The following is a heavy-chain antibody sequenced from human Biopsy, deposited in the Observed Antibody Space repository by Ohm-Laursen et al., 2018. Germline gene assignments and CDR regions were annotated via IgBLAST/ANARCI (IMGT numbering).Heavy chain of an antibody. CDR2: ITSSGDTT. CDR1: GFTFSSYA. J-gene: IGHJ4*02. D-gene: IGHD3-22*01. Sequence: SLRLSCAAPGFTFSSYAMSRVRQAPGKGLEWVSAITSSGDTTYYSDSVKGRFTISRDSSKNTLHLQMNSLRAEDTAVYYCAKDQGYYYDRSVYYYFDYWGQGTLVTVSS. V-gene: IGHV3-23*01. CDR3: AKDQGYYYDRSVYYYFDY.